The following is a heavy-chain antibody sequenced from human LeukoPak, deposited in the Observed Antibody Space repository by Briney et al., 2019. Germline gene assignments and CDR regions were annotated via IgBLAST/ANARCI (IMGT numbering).Heavy chain of an antibody. CDR2: ISYDGSNK. CDR1: GFTFSSYG. D-gene: IGHD3-3*01. Sequence: GSLRLSCAASGFTFSSYGMHWVRQAPGKGLEWVAVISYDGSNKYYADSVKGRFTISRDNSKNTLYLQMNSLRAEDTAVYYCAKDTDRITIFGVVIDYGMDVWGQGTTVTVSS. J-gene: IGHJ6*02. CDR3: AKDTDRITIFGVVIDYGMDV. V-gene: IGHV3-30*18.